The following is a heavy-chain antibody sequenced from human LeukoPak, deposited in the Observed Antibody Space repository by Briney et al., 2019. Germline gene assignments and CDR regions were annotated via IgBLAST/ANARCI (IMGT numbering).Heavy chain of an antibody. V-gene: IGHV1-69*04. CDR2: IIPILGIA. D-gene: IGHD3-22*01. CDR1: GGTFSSYA. Sequence: GASVKVSCKSSGGTFSSYAISWVRQAPGQGLEWMGRIIPILGIANYAQKFQGRVTITADKSTSTAYMQLSSLRSEDTAVYYCARGTYYDSSGYVDYWGQGTLVTVSS. CDR3: ARGTYYDSSGYVDY. J-gene: IGHJ4*02.